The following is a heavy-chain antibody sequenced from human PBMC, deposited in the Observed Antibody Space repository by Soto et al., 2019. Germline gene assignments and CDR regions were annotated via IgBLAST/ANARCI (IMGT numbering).Heavy chain of an antibody. CDR3: ARDIVPPGICFDY. Sequence: EVQLVDSGGGLVQPGGSLRLSCTASGFSFSTFWMSWVRQAPGTGLEWVANINPGGSEEYYVDSVKGRFTISRDNAKNSLYLQMNSLKAEDTAMYYCARDIVPPGICFDYWGQGALVSVSS. CDR2: INPGGSEE. D-gene: IGHD1-26*01. V-gene: IGHV3-7*01. CDR1: GFSFSTFW. J-gene: IGHJ4*02.